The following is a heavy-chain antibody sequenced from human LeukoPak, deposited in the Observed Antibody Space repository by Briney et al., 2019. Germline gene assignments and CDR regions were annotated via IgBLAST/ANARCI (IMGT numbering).Heavy chain of an antibody. CDR1: GYTFTSYY. CDR2: INPSGGST. Sequence: GASVKVSCKASGYTFTSYYMHWVRQAPGQGLEWMGIINPSGGSTSYAQKFQGRVTITADESTSTAYMELSSLRSEDTAVYYCARTATVTTYYYYGMDVWGQGTTVTVSS. D-gene: IGHD4-11*01. V-gene: IGHV1-46*01. J-gene: IGHJ6*02. CDR3: ARTATVTTYYYYGMDV.